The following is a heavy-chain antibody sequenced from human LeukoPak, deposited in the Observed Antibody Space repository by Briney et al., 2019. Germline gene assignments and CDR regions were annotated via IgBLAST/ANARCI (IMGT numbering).Heavy chain of an antibody. J-gene: IGHJ5*02. CDR3: ASGLLHPNWFDP. CDR2: ISAYNGNT. CDR1: GYTITSYS. D-gene: IGHD2-15*01. V-gene: IGHV1-18*01. Sequence: ASVKVSCKASGYTITSYSITWVRQAPGQGLEWMGWISAYNGNTDHAQKLQGRVTMTTDTSTSTVYMELSSLRSEDTAVYYCASGLLHPNWFDPWGQGTLVTVSS.